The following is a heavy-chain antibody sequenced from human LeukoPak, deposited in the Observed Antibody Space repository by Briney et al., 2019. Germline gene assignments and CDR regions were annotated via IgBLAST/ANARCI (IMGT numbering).Heavy chain of an antibody. Sequence: GGSLRLSCAASGFTFSSYDMHWVRQATGKGLEWVSAIGTAGDTYYPGSVKGRFTISRENAKNSLYLQMNSLGAGDTAVYYCARVIRDDSSGYSRNYWYFDLWGRGTLVTVSS. J-gene: IGHJ2*01. CDR3: ARVIRDDSSGYSRNYWYFDL. CDR2: IGTAGDT. D-gene: IGHD3-22*01. CDR1: GFTFSSYD. V-gene: IGHV3-13*01.